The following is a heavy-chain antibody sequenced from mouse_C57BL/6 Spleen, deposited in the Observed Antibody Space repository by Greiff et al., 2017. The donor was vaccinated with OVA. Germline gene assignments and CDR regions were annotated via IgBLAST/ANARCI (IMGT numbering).Heavy chain of an antibody. D-gene: IGHD2-4*01. CDR2: INYDGSST. CDR1: GFTFSDYY. CDR3: AREHDYDGAWFAY. Sequence: EVQVVESEGGLVQPGSSMKLSCTASGFTFSDYYMAWVRQVPEKGLEWVANINYDGSSTYYLDSLKSRFILSRDNATNILYLQMSSLKSEDTATYYGAREHDYDGAWFAYWGQGTLVTVSA. V-gene: IGHV5-16*01. J-gene: IGHJ3*01.